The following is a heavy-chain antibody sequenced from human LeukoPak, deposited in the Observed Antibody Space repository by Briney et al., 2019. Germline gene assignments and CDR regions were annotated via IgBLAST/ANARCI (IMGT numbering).Heavy chain of an antibody. Sequence: GGSLRLSCAASGFTFSSYAMSWVRQAPGKGLEWVSAISGSGGSTYYADSVKGRFTISRDNSKNTLYLQMNSLRAEDTAVYYCAKDLAGGRDFDPYDAFDIWGQGTMVTVSS. CDR1: GFTFSSYA. CDR2: ISGSGGST. CDR3: AKDLAGGRDFDPYDAFDI. J-gene: IGHJ3*02. V-gene: IGHV3-23*01. D-gene: IGHD3-10*01.